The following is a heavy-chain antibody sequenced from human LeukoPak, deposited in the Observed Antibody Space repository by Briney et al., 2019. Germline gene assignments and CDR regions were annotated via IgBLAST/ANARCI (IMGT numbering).Heavy chain of an antibody. D-gene: IGHD2-2*03. CDR1: GYTFTSYG. CDR2: ISAYNGNT. CDR3: ARLMDIVVVPAVSNWFDP. V-gene: IGHV1-18*01. Sequence: ASVKVSCKASGYTFTSYGISWVRQAPGQGLEWMGWISAYNGNTNYAQKLQGGVTMTTDTSTSTAYMELRSLRSDDTAVYYCARLMDIVVVPAVSNWFDPWGQGTLVTVSS. J-gene: IGHJ5*02.